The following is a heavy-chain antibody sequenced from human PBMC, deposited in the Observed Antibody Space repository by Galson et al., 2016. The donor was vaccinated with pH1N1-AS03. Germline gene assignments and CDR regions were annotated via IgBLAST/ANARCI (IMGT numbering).Heavy chain of an antibody. D-gene: IGHD6-19*01. Sequence: SETLSLTCDVSGYSISTGYYWGWIRQPPGKGLEWIGSIYHTGTSHYNPSVKSRVIISVDTSKNQFSLNLNSVTAADTAVYYCARSPRIISVAGKFPSRFDPWGQGTLVTVSS. V-gene: IGHV4-38-2*01. CDR1: GYSISTGYY. CDR2: IYHTGTS. J-gene: IGHJ5*02. CDR3: ARSPRIISVAGKFPSRFDP.